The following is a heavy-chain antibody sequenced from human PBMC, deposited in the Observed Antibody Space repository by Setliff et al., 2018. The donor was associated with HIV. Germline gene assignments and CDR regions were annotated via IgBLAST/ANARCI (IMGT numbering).Heavy chain of an antibody. CDR1: GGTFNTYA. CDR2: IIPIFNIA. CDR3: ASPHGYCPDGSCSLVGAFDV. Sequence: SVKVSCKASGGTFNTYAMNWVRQAPGQGLEWMGHIIPIFNIANYAQKFQDRITITADESTSTAYMELSSLRSEDTAVYYCASPHGYCPDGSCSLVGAFDVWGQGTMVTVSS. V-gene: IGHV1-69*13. J-gene: IGHJ3*01. D-gene: IGHD2-8*01.